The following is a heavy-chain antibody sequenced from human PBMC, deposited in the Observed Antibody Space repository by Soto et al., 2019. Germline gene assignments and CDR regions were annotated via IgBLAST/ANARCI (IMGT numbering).Heavy chain of an antibody. Sequence: GGSLRLSCAASGFTFSSYGMHWVRQAPGKGLEWVAVISYDGSNKYYADSVKGRFTISRDNSKNTLYLQMNSLRAEDTAVYYCAKDIYYDSSGYHAYWGQGTLVTVSS. CDR1: GFTFSSYG. CDR3: AKDIYYDSSGYHAY. D-gene: IGHD3-22*01. J-gene: IGHJ4*02. CDR2: ISYDGSNK. V-gene: IGHV3-30*18.